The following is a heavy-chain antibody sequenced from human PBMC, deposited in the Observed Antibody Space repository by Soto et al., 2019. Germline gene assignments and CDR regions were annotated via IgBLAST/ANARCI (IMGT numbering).Heavy chain of an antibody. D-gene: IGHD3-16*01. CDR3: ARGPGGEGGYFDL. V-gene: IGHV1-2*02. CDR2: INPNSGGT. J-gene: IGHJ2*01. Sequence: QVQLVQAGAEVKKPGASVKVSCKASGYTFTGYYMHWVRQAPGQGLEWMGWINPNSGGTNYAQKCQGRATRTRDTPISPADRELGRLRSDDTAGDYGARGPGGEGGYFDLWGRGTLVTVSS. CDR1: GYTFTGYY.